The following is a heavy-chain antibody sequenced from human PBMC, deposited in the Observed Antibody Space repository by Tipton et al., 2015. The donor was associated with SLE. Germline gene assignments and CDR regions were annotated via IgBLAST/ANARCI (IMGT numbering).Heavy chain of an antibody. CDR1: GFTFSSYA. D-gene: IGHD5-24*01. Sequence: SLRLSCAASGFTFSSYAMHWVRQAPGKGLERVSYISSSGSTIYYADSVKGRFTISRDNAKNSLYLQMNSLRAEDTAVYYCAREQRGAYDYWGQGTLVTVSS. CDR2: ISSSGSTI. J-gene: IGHJ4*02. V-gene: IGHV3-48*03. CDR3: AREQRGAYDY.